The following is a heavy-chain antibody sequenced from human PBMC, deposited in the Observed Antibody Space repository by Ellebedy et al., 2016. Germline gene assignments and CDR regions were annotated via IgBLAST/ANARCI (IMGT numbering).Heavy chain of an antibody. CDR3: ARGGDTAMVPPLRA. V-gene: IGHV3-30-3*01. J-gene: IGHJ5*02. Sequence: GGSLRLSCAASGFTFSDYAMHWVRQAPDKGLECVAVISYDGSNKYYADSVKGRFTISRDNSKNTLYLQMNSLRAEDTAVYYCARGGDTAMVPPLRAWGQGTLVTVSS. D-gene: IGHD5-18*01. CDR2: ISYDGSNK. CDR1: GFTFSDYA.